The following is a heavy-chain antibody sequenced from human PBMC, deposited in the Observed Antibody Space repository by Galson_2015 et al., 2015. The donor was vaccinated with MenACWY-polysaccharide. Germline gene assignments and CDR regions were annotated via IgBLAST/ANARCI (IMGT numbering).Heavy chain of an antibody. Sequence: SLRLSCAGSGVTFSSYGMGWVRQAPGKGLEWVSGISTNTGNTYYADSVRGRFTISRDNSKNTLYLQMNSLRAEDTAVYYCAKGAAHYCSGHYYDYWGQGTQVTVSP. CDR1: GVTFSSYG. CDR2: ISTNTGNT. V-gene: IGHV3-23*01. CDR3: AKGAAHYCSGHYYDY. J-gene: IGHJ4*02. D-gene: IGHD3-10*01.